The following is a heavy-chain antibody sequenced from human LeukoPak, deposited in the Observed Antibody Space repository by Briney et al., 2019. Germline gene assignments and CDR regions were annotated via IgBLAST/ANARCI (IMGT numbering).Heavy chain of an antibody. CDR1: GYTFTSYS. CDR2: INTNTGNP. V-gene: IGHV7-4-1*02. CDR3: ASLEDTSGYYHDY. Sequence: ASVTVSCKASGYTFTSYSMNWVRQAPGQGLEWMGWINTNTGNPTCAQDFTGRFVFSLDTSVSTAYLQISSLKAEDTAVYYCASLEDTSGYYHDYWGQGTLVTVSS. D-gene: IGHD3-22*01. J-gene: IGHJ4*02.